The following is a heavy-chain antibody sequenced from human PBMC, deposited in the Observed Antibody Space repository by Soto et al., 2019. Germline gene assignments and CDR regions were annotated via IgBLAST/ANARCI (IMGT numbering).Heavy chain of an antibody. CDR2: IIPIFGTA. D-gene: IGHD6-6*01. V-gene: IGHV1-69*01. CDR1: GGTFSSYA. J-gene: IGHJ6*02. CDR3: ARVMYSSSSAYYYYGMDV. Sequence: QVQLGQSGAEVKKPGSSVKVSCKASGGTFSSYAISWVRQAPGQGLEWMGGIIPIFGTANYAQKFQGRVTITADESTSTAYMELSSLRSEDTAVYYCARVMYSSSSAYYYYGMDVWGQGTTVTVSS.